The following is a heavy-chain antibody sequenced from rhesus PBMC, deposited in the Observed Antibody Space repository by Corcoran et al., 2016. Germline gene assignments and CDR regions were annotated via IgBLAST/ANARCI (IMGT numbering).Heavy chain of an antibody. CDR1: GYSISRGYG. Sequence: QVQLQESGPGLVKPSETLSLTCAVSGYSISRGYGWGWIRQPPGKGLEWIGHIYGGSGSTYYNPPLKSRVTVSKDTSKNQFSLKLSSVTAADTAVYYCARGDYGNLRAFDYWGQGVLVTVSS. J-gene: IGHJ4*01. D-gene: IGHD4-35*01. V-gene: IGHV4-127*01. CDR2: IYGGSGST. CDR3: ARGDYGNLRAFDY.